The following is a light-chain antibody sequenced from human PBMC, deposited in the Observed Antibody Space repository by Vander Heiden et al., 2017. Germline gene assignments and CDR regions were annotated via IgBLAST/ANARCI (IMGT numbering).Light chain of an antibody. V-gene: IGLV1-44*01. Sequence: QSVLTQPPSASGTPGQRVTISCSGSSSNIGSNTVNWYQQLPGTAPKLLSYSNNQRPSGVPDRFSGSKSGTSASPAISGLQSEDEADYYCAAWDDSLNGLYVFGTGTKVTVL. J-gene: IGLJ1*01. CDR2: SNN. CDR3: AAWDDSLNGLYV. CDR1: SSNIGSNT.